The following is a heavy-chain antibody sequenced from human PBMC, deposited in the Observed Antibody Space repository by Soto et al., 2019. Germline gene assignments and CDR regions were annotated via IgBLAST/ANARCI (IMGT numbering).Heavy chain of an antibody. CDR2: VYTSAEGGAT. CDR1: GFSVTNAW. D-gene: IGHD2-15*01. Sequence: EVQLVDSGGGLVKPGGSLRLSCSASGFSVTNAWMNWVRQAPGKGLDWVGRVYTSAEGGATHYAAPVKGRFTISRDDSINTVYLQMNSLMTEDTAVYYCTTGSVEGFWGQGTTVTVSS. J-gene: IGHJ6*02. V-gene: IGHV3-15*07. CDR3: TTGSVEGF.